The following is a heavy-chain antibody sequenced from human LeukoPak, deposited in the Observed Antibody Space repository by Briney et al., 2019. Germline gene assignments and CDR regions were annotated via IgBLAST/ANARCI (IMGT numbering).Heavy chain of an antibody. CDR3: ASGLWFGELYAFDI. V-gene: IGHV3-53*01. CDR1: GFTVSSNY. Sequence: GGSLRLSCAASGFTVSSNYMSWVRQAPGKGLEWVSVIYSGGSTYYADSVKGRFTISRDNSRKTLYLQMNSLRAEDTAVYYCASGLWFGELYAFDIWGQGTMVTVSS. D-gene: IGHD3-10*01. CDR2: IYSGGST. J-gene: IGHJ3*02.